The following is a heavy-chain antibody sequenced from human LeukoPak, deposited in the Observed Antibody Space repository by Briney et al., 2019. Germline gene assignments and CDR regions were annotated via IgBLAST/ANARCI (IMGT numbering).Heavy chain of an antibody. CDR2: INHSGST. V-gene: IGHV4-34*01. CDR1: GGSFSGYY. D-gene: IGHD2-2*01. Sequence: PSETLSLTCAVYGGSFSGYYWSWIRQPPGKGLEWIGEINHSGSTNYNPSLKSRVTISVDTSENQFSLKLSSVTAADTAVYYCARGPGYCSSTSCFSYYFDYWGQGTLVTVSS. J-gene: IGHJ4*02. CDR3: ARGPGYCSSTSCFSYYFDY.